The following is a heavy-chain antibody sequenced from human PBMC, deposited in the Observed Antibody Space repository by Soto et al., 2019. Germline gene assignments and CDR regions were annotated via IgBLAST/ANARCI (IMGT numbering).Heavy chain of an antibody. D-gene: IGHD3-16*01. V-gene: IGHV1-18*01. CDR1: GYTFTSYG. J-gene: IGHJ6*02. Sequence: ASVKVSCKASGYTFTSYGISWVRQAPGQGLEWMGWISAYNGNTNYAQKLQGRVTMTTDTSTSTAYMELRSLRSDDTAVYYCARAFGELNAAFYYSYYCMDAWGQGTTVTVAS. CDR3: ARAFGELNAAFYYSYYCMDA. CDR2: ISAYNGNT.